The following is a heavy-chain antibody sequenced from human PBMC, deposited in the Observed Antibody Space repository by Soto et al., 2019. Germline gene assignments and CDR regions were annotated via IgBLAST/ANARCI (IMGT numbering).Heavy chain of an antibody. CDR2: INTSNDNK. CDR1: GYTFTNYG. Sequence: QVHLVQSGAEVKKPGASVKVSCKASGYTFTNYGISWVRQAPGEGLEWVGWINTSNDNKLYAQKLQGRLTLTTDTSTSTDYMDPTTLRSDDTAGYVFARDPGAASFDFWAQGTLVTVSS. D-gene: IGHD2-15*01. J-gene: IGHJ4*02. V-gene: IGHV1-18*01. CDR3: ARDPGAASFDF.